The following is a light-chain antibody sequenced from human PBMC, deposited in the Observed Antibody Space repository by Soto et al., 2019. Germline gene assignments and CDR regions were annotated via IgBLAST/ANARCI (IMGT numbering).Light chain of an antibody. CDR1: RSNIGSNT. Sequence: QSVLTQPPSTSGTPGQRVIISCSGSRSNIGSNTVTWYQQLPGTAPKLLIYSNNQRPSGVPDRFSGSKSGTSASLAISGLQSEDEADYYCAAWDDSLNGSYVFGTGTKVTVL. V-gene: IGLV1-44*01. J-gene: IGLJ1*01. CDR2: SNN. CDR3: AAWDDSLNGSYV.